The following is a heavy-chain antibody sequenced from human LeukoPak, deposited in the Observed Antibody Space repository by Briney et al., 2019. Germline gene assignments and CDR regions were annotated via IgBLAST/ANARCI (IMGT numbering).Heavy chain of an antibody. CDR1: GFILSSYW. Sequence: GGSLRLSCAASGFILSSYWMSWVRQAPGKGLEWVANIKQDGSEKHYVDSVKGRFTISRDNAKNTLYLQMNSLRAEDTGVYYCARYSGNPASFEYWGQGTLVTVSS. J-gene: IGHJ4*02. D-gene: IGHD1-26*01. V-gene: IGHV3-7*01. CDR2: IKQDGSEK. CDR3: ARYSGNPASFEY.